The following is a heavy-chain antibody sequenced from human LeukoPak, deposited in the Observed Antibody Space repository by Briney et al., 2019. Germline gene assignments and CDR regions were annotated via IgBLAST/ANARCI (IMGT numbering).Heavy chain of an antibody. J-gene: IGHJ4*02. CDR2: IRYDGSNK. V-gene: IGHV3-30*02. CDR1: GFTFSSYG. D-gene: IGHD5-18*01. CDR3: AKPGQDTAMANFDY. Sequence: PGGSLRLSCAASGFTFSSYGMHWVRQAPGKGLEWVAFIRYDGSNKYYADSVKGRFTISRDNPKNTLYLQMNSLRAEDTAVYYCAKPGQDTAMANFDYWGQGTLVTVSS.